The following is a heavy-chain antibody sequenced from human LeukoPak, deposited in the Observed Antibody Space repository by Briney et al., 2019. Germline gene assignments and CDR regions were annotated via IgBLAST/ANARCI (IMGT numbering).Heavy chain of an antibody. CDR2: ISDSGSTK. Sequence: PGGSLRLSCAASGFTFSSYAMSWVRQAPGKGLEWVSYISDSGSTKSYADSVKGRFTISRDNAKNSMYLQMNSLRAEDTAFYYCVREGYYDSSGYLGVFDCWGQGTLVTVSS. D-gene: IGHD3-22*01. CDR1: GFTFSSYA. J-gene: IGHJ4*02. CDR3: VREGYYDSSGYLGVFDC. V-gene: IGHV3-48*03.